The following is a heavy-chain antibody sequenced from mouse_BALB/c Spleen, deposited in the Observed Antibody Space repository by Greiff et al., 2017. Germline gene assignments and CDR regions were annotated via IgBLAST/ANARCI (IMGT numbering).Heavy chain of an antibody. CDR1: GFTFTDYY. CDR3: ARDMGYGAMDY. Sequence: DVKLVESGGGLVQPGGSLRLSCATSGFTFTDYYMSWVRQPPGKALEWLGFIRNKANGYTTEYSASVKGRFTISRDNSQSILYLQMNTLRAEDSATYYCARDMGYGAMDYWGQGTSVTVSS. D-gene: IGHD2-14*01. J-gene: IGHJ4*01. V-gene: IGHV7-3*02. CDR2: IRNKANGYTT.